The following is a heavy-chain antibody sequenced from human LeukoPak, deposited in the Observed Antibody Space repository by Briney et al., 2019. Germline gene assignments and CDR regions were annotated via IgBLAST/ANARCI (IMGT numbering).Heavy chain of an antibody. D-gene: IGHD2-2*01. V-gene: IGHV4-39*01. CDR2: IYYSGST. CDR3: ARRPSKRPIDY. CDR1: GGSISSSSYY. J-gene: IGHJ4*02. Sequence: PSETLSLTCTVSGGSISSSSYYWGWIRQPPGKGLEWIGSIYYSGSTYYNPSLKSRVTISVDTSKHQFSLKLSSVTAADTAVYYCARRPSKRPIDYWGREPWSPSPQ.